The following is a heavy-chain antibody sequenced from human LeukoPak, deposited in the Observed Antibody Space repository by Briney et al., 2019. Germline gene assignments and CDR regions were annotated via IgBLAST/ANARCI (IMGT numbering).Heavy chain of an antibody. CDR3: ARQSVATTKFDY. CDR2: INPSGGST. D-gene: IGHD5-12*01. V-gene: IGHV1-46*01. J-gene: IGHJ4*02. CDR1: GYTFTSCY. Sequence: ASVKVSCKASGYTFTSCYMHWLRRAPGQGLEWMGIINPSGGSTSNAQKFQGRVTMTRDTSTSTVYMELSSLRSEDTAVYYCARQSVATTKFDYWGQGTLVTVSS.